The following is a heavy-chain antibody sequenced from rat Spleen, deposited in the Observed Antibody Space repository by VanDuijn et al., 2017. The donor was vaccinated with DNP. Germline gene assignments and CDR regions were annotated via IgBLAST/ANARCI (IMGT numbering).Heavy chain of an antibody. CDR3: ARGTVNDY. V-gene: IGHV5-25*01. Sequence: EVQLVESGGGLVQPGRSLKLSCAASGFTFSNYDMAWVRQAPTKGLEWVASISTSGGNTYYRDSVKGRFTVSRDNAKSTLYLQMDSLRSEDTATYYCARGTVNDYWGQGVMVTVSS. CDR2: ISTSGGNT. J-gene: IGHJ2*01. CDR1: GFTFSNYD. D-gene: IGHD1-1*01.